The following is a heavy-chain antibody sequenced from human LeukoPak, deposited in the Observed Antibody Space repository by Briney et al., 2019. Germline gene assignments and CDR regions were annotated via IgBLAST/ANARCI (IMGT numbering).Heavy chain of an antibody. Sequence: ASVKVSCKASGGTFSSYAISWVRQAPGQGREWMGGIIPIFGTANYAQKFQGRVTITADESTSTAYMELSSLRSEDTAVYYCASSHYVWGSYPIGYNWFDPWGQGTLVTVSS. V-gene: IGHV1-69*13. D-gene: IGHD3-16*02. CDR3: ASSHYVWGSYPIGYNWFDP. CDR1: GGTFSSYA. CDR2: IIPIFGTA. J-gene: IGHJ5*02.